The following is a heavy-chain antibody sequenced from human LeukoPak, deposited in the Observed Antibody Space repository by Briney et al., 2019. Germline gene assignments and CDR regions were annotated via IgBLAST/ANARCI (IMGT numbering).Heavy chain of an antibody. CDR1: GFTFSTYY. D-gene: IGHD5-18*01. Sequence: GGSLRLSCAASGFTFSTYYMDWVRQAPGKGLEWVSSITTSSSYIYYADSVKGRFTISRDNAKNSLYLQMNSLRAEDTAVYYCARDLGGYSYGSHFDYWGQGTLVTVSS. J-gene: IGHJ4*02. CDR2: ITTSSSYI. V-gene: IGHV3-21*01. CDR3: ARDLGGYSYGSHFDY.